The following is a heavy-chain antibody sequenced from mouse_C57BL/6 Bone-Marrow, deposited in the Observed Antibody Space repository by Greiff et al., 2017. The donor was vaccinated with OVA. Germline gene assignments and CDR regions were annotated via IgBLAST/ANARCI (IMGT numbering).Heavy chain of an antibody. V-gene: IGHV1-18*01. CDR2: INPNNGGT. J-gene: IGHJ3*01. D-gene: IGHD1-1*01. Sequence: EVQLQQSGPELVKPGASVKIPCKASGYTFTDYNMDWVKQSHGKSLEWIGDINPNNGGTIYNQKFKGKATLTVDKSSSTAYMELRSLTSEDTAVYYCAREGYYGSSYGFAYWGQGTLVTVSA. CDR1: GYTFTDYN. CDR3: AREGYYGSSYGFAY.